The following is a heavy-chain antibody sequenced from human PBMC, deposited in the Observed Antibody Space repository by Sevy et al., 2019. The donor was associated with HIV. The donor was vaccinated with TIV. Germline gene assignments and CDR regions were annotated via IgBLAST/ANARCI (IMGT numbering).Heavy chain of an antibody. CDR2: IVVGSGNT. CDR3: AADERELLKSDYYYYYYMDV. D-gene: IGHD1-26*01. V-gene: IGHV1-58*01. Sequence: ASVKVSCKASGFTFTSSAVQWVRQARGQRLEWIGWIVVGSGNTNYAQKFQERVTITRDMSTSTAYMELSSLRSEDTAVYYCAADERELLKSDYYYYYYMDVWGKRTTVTVSS. J-gene: IGHJ6*03. CDR1: GFTFTSSA.